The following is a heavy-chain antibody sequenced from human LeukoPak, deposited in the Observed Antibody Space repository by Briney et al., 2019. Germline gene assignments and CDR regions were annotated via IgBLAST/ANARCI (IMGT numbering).Heavy chain of an antibody. J-gene: IGHJ4*02. V-gene: IGHV4-34*01. CDR1: GGSFSGCY. CDR3: ARESRRPSYCSGGSCYSGIDY. CDR2: INHSGST. D-gene: IGHD2-15*01. Sequence: PSETLSLTCAVYGGSFSGCYWSWIRQPPGKGLEWIGEINHSGSTNYNPSLKSRVTISIDKSKNQFSLKLSSVTAADTAVYYCARESRRPSYCSGGSCYSGIDYWGQGTLVTVSS.